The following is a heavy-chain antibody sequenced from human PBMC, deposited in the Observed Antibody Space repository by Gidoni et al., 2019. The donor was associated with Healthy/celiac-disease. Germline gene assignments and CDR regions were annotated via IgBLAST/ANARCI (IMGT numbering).Heavy chain of an antibody. CDR1: AFTFSSYW. V-gene: IGHV3-7*01. CDR3: AREVWGINWYFDL. CDR2: IKQDGSEK. D-gene: IGHD3-16*01. Sequence: EVQLVESGGGLVQPGGSLRLSCAASAFTFSSYWMSGVRQAPGKGLEWLANIKQDGSEKYYVDSVKGRFTISRDNAKNSLYLQMNSLRAEDTAVYYCAREVWGINWYFDLWGRGTLVIISS. J-gene: IGHJ2*01.